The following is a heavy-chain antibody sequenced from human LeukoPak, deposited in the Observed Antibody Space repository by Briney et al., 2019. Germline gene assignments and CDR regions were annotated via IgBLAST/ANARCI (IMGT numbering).Heavy chain of an antibody. CDR1: GGTFSSYA. J-gene: IGHJ5*02. V-gene: IGHV1-69*04. Sequence: SVKVSCKASGGTFSSYAISWVRQAPGQGLEWMGRIIPILGIANYAQKFQGRVTITADKSTSTAYMELSSLRSEDTAVYYCARDPRRIVTMIVGGNWFDPWGQGTLVTVSS. CDR2: IIPILGIA. D-gene: IGHD3-22*01. CDR3: ARDPRRIVTMIVGGNWFDP.